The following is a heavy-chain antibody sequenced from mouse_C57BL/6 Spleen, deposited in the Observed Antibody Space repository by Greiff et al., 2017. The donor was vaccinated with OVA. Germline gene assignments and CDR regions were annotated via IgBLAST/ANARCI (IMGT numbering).Heavy chain of an antibody. D-gene: IGHD2-2*01. J-gene: IGHJ4*01. CDR2: INPSSGYT. CDR3: ARIYYGYDVNAMDY. V-gene: IGHV1-4*01. Sequence: QVQLQQSGAELARPGASVKMSCKASGYTFTSYTMHWVKQRPGQGLEWIGYINPSSGYTKYNQKFKDKATLTADKSSSTAYMQLSSLTSEDSAVYYCARIYYGYDVNAMDYWGQGTSVTVSS. CDR1: GYTFTSYT.